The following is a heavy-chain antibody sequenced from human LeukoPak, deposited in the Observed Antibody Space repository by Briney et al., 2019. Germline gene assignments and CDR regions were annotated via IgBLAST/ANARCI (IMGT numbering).Heavy chain of an antibody. D-gene: IGHD3-3*01. Sequence: GASVKVSCKASGYTFTSYGISWVRQAPGQGREWMGWISAYNGNTNYAQKLQGRVTMTTDTSTSTAYMELRSLRSDDTAVYYCARRAYYDFWSGYPNWFDPSGQGTLVTVSA. J-gene: IGHJ5*02. V-gene: IGHV1-18*01. CDR2: ISAYNGNT. CDR1: GYTFTSYG. CDR3: ARRAYYDFWSGYPNWFDP.